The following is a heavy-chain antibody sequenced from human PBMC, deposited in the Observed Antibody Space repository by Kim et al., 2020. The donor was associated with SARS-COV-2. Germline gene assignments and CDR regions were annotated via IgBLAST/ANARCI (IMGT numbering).Heavy chain of an antibody. J-gene: IGHJ4*02. V-gene: IGHV3-33*01. Sequence: YTKSVKGRFTISSDNTKGTLYLQMNSLRAEDTAVYYCVRDLTYNYAYWGQGTLVTVSS. CDR3: VRDLTYNYAY. D-gene: IGHD5-18*01.